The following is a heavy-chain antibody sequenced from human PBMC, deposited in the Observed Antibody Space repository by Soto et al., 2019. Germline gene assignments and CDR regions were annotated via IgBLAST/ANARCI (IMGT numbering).Heavy chain of an antibody. CDR1: GYTFTSYG. D-gene: IGHD2-2*02. J-gene: IGHJ6*02. CDR3: ARNGYCSSTSGYMSYYSYGMEV. CDR2: ISAYNGNT. V-gene: IGHV1-18*04. Sequence: GASVKVSCTASGYTFTSYGISWVRQAPGQGLEWMGWISAYNGNTNYAQKLQGRVTMTTDTSTSTAYMELRSLRSDDTAVYYCARNGYCSSTSGYMSYYSYGMEVWGQGTTVTVSS.